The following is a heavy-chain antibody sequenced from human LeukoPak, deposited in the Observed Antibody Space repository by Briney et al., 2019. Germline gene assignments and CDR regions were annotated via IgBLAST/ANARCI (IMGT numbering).Heavy chain of an antibody. CDR1: GYTFTAYY. D-gene: IGHD6-13*01. CDR2: INPNSGDI. J-gene: IGHJ5*02. Sequence: ASVKVSCKASGYTFTAYYIHWVRQAPGQGREWMGWINPNSGDINYAQKFQGRVTMTRDTSITTAYMDLTSLTSDDTAVYYCARRLSTWSEGWFDPWGQGTLVTVSS. CDR3: ARRLSTWSEGWFDP. V-gene: IGHV1-2*02.